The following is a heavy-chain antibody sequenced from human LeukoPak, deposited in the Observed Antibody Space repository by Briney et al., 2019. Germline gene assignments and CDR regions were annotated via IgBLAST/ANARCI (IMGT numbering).Heavy chain of an antibody. CDR1: GFTFSSYA. CDR2: ISYDGSNK. Sequence: PARPLRLSCAASGFTFSSYAMHWVRQAPGKGLEWVAVISYDGSNKYYADSVKGRFTISRDNSKNTLYLQMNSLRAEDTAVYYCARESSMIVEKYYFDYWGQGTLVTVSS. J-gene: IGHJ4*02. V-gene: IGHV3-30*04. CDR3: ARESSMIVEKYYFDY. D-gene: IGHD3-22*01.